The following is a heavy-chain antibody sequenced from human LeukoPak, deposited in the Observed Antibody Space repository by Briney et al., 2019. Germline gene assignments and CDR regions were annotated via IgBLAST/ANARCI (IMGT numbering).Heavy chain of an antibody. V-gene: IGHV1-3*01. CDR3: ARVVGGYDYVWGSYRPREFDY. J-gene: IGHJ4*02. CDR1: GYTFTSYA. CDR2: INAGNGNT. Sequence: GASVKVSCKASGYTFTSYAMHWVRQAPGQRLEWMGWINAGNGNTKYSQKLQGRVTMTTDTSTSTAYMELRSLRSDDTAVYYCARVVGGYDYVWGSYRPREFDYWGQGTLVTVSS. D-gene: IGHD3-16*02.